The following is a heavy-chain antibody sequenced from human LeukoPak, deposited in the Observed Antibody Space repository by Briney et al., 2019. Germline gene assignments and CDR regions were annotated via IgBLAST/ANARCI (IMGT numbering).Heavy chain of an antibody. CDR3: ASEYYGSGSYSHFDY. CDR2: ISYDGSNN. J-gene: IGHJ4*02. CDR1: GFTFSSYA. Sequence: PGGSLRLSCAASGFTFSSYAMHWVRQAPGKGLEWVAAISYDGSNNYYADSVEGRLTISRDNSKNTLYLQKINLRAEDTAVYYCASEYYGSGSYSHFDYWGQGTLVTVSS. D-gene: IGHD3-10*01. V-gene: IGHV3-30-3*01.